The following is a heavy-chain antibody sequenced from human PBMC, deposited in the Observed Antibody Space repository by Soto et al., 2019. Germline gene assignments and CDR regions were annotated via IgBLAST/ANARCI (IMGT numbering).Heavy chain of an antibody. CDR2: ISANGGST. D-gene: IGHD6-13*01. V-gene: IGHV3-23*01. CDR3: AKSAGYTADRYDY. CDR1: GFTFSTYA. J-gene: IGHJ4*02. Sequence: PGGSLRLSCAASGFTFSTYAMSWVRQAPGKGLEWVSGISANGGSTYYADSVKGRFTISRDNSKNTLYLQLNSLRAEDTAIYYCAKSAGYTADRYDYWGQGTLVTVSS.